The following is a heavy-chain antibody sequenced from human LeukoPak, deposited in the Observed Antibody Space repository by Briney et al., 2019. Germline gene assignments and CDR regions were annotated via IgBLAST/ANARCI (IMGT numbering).Heavy chain of an antibody. V-gene: IGHV3-30*02. D-gene: IGHD2-15*01. J-gene: IGHJ4*02. CDR1: GFTFSSYG. Sequence: GGSLRLSCAASGFTFSSYGMHWVRQAPGKGLEWVALISFDGSQKYYADSVKGRFTISRDNSKNTLYLQMNSLRAEDTAVYYCARALGYCSGGSCYFDYWGQGTLVTVSS. CDR3: ARALGYCSGGSCYFDY. CDR2: ISFDGSQK.